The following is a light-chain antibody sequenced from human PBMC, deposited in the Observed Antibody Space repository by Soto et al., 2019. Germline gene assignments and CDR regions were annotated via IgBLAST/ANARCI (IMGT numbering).Light chain of an antibody. Sequence: QAVVTQEPSFSVSPGGTVTLTCGLSPGSVSTGNFPSWYQQTPGQAPRTLIYNTYTRSSGVPDRFSGSILANKAALTISGAQADDESDYYCLLFMSSGISVFGGGTQLTVL. CDR1: PGSVSTGNF. CDR2: NTY. J-gene: IGLJ3*02. CDR3: LLFMSSGISV. V-gene: IGLV8-61*01.